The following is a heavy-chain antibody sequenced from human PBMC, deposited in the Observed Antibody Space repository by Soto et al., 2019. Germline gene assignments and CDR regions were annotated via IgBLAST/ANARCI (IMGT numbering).Heavy chain of an antibody. CDR2: IRSKAYGGTT. D-gene: IGHD3-9*01. J-gene: IGHJ6*03. CDR3: TRDAVPTYYDILTGYANYYYYMDV. CDR1: GFTFGDYA. Sequence: GGSLRLSCTASGFTFGDYAMSWFRQAPGKGLEWVGFIRSKAYGGTTEYAASVKGRFTISRDDSKSIAYLQMNSLKTEDTAVYYCTRDAVPTYYDILTGYANYYYYMDVWGKGTTVTVSS. V-gene: IGHV3-49*03.